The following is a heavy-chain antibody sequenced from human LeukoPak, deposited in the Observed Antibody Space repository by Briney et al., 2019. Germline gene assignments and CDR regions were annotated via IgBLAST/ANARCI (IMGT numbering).Heavy chain of an antibody. CDR1: GGSVSSGSYY. Sequence: PSETLSLTCTVSGGSVSSGSYYWSWIRQPPGKGLEWIGYIYYSGSTNYNPSLKSRVTISVDTSKNQFYLNLRSVTAADTAVYYCARESQYYFDYWGQGTLVTVSS. CDR3: ARESQYYFDY. V-gene: IGHV4-61*01. J-gene: IGHJ4*02. CDR2: IYYSGST.